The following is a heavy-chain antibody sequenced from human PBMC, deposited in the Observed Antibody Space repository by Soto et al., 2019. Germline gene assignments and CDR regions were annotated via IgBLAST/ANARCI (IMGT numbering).Heavy chain of an antibody. CDR2: IYYIGTT. J-gene: IGHJ4*02. D-gene: IGHD3-16*01. CDR1: DGSVNTGNYY. V-gene: IGHV4-61*01. CDR3: AREEKQLSRYGGDFDY. Sequence: QVQLQESGPGLVKPSGTLSLTCSVSDGSVNTGNYYWSWIRQPPGKGLEWIGHIYYIGTTNYNPSLKSRVTISADTSKNQFSLKVTSVTAADTAVYFCAREEKQLSRYGGDFDYWGQGILVTVSS.